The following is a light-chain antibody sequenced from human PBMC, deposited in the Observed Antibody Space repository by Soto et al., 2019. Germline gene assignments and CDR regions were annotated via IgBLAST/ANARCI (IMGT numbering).Light chain of an antibody. J-gene: IGKJ1*01. Sequence: EIVLTQSPCTLSLSPGERATLSCRASQSVSSSYLAWYQQKPGPAPRPLIYGASSRAIGIPDRFSGSGCGTDFTLPIIRLEQADFSVNYCQQYCSSPWTFGQGTKVEIK. CDR3: QQYCSSPWT. CDR1: QSVSSSY. V-gene: IGKV3-20*01. CDR2: GAS.